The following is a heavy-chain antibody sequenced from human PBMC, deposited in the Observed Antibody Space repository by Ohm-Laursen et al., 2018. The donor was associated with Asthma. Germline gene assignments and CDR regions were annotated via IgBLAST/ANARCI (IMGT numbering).Heavy chain of an antibody. V-gene: IGHV3-30-3*01. D-gene: IGHD6-13*01. CDR3: ARDPYYSSSWIYYYYGMDV. J-gene: IGHJ6*02. Sequence: SLRLSCSASGFTFSSYAMHWVRQAPGKGLEWVAVISYDGSNKYYADSVKGRFTISRDNSKSTLYLQMNSLRAEDTAVYYCARDPYYSSSWIYYYYGMDVWGQGTTVTVSS. CDR2: ISYDGSNK. CDR1: GFTFSSYA.